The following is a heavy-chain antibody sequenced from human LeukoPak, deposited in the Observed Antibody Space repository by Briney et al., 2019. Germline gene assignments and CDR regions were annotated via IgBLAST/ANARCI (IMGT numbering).Heavy chain of an antibody. CDR2: TWYDGSNK. V-gene: IGHV3-33*01. D-gene: IGHD6-13*01. J-gene: IGHJ4*02. CDR1: GFTFSSYG. CDR3: ARARAGTSYFDY. Sequence: PGRSLRLSCAASGFTFSSYGMHWVRQAPGKGLEWVAVTWYDGSNKYYADSVKGRFTISRDNSKNTLYLQMNSLRAEDTAVYYCARARAGTSYFDYWGQGTLVTVSS.